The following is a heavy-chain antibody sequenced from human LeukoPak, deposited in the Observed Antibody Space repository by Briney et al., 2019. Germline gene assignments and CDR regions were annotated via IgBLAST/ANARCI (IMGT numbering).Heavy chain of an antibody. J-gene: IGHJ3*02. D-gene: IGHD3-16*02. Sequence: SETLSLTCTVSGGSISNYYWSWSRQSAGKGLEWIGRIYTSGSTNYNPSLKSRVTMSVDTSKNQFSLKLSSVTAADTAVYYCARDVFGGVIADDAFDIWGQGTMVTVSS. CDR3: ARDVFGGVIADDAFDI. V-gene: IGHV4-4*07. CDR1: GGSISNYY. CDR2: IYTSGST.